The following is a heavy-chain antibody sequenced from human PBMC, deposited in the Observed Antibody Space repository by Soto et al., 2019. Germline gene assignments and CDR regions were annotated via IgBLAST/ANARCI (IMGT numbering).Heavy chain of an antibody. CDR3: VFAMLSPGDWFDP. V-gene: IGHV3-21*04. Sequence: GGSLRLSCAASGFTFSSYSMNWVRQAPGKGLEWVSSISRSSSYIYYADSVKGRFSISRDNSRATLDLQMNSLRAEDTAVFDGVFAMLSPGDWFDPWGQGTLVTVSS. D-gene: IGHD3-10*02. CDR1: GFTFSSYS. CDR2: ISRSSSYI. J-gene: IGHJ5*02.